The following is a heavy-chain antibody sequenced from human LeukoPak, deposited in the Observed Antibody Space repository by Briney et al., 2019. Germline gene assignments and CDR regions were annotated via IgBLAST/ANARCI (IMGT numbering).Heavy chain of an antibody. Sequence: GGSLRLSCAASGFRLSTYAMSWVRQAPGWGLEWVATVSGSGEQTWYSDSVKGRFTISRDNAKNSLYLQMNSLRAEDTALFYCARERNYDSSGYHSYYFDYWGQGTLVTVSS. CDR3: ARERNYDSSGYHSYYFDY. CDR2: VSGSGEQT. D-gene: IGHD3-22*01. CDR1: GFRLSTYA. V-gene: IGHV3-23*01. J-gene: IGHJ4*02.